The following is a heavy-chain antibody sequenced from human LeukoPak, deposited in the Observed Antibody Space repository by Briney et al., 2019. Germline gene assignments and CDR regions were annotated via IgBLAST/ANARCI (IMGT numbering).Heavy chain of an antibody. CDR1: GYRFNSYW. J-gene: IGHJ6*03. CDR2: IYPGDSDT. D-gene: IGHD2-21*02. V-gene: IGHV5-51*01. CDR3: ARLVTRHYMDV. Sequence: GSLKLSCKGSGYRFNSYWIGWVRPMPGKGREWMGIIYPGDSDTRYSSSFQGQVTISADKSISTAYLQWSSLKASDTAMYYCARLVTRHYMDVWGKETTVTVSS.